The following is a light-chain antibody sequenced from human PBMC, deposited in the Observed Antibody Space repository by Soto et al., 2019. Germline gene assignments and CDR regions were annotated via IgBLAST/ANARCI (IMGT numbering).Light chain of an antibody. CDR3: TSWTTITTTI. CDR1: SSDIGAYNF. Sequence: QSALTQPASVSGSPGQSITIFCTATSSDIGAYNFVSGYKQHPGKAPELMLYDVNIRPSGGSNRFSGSKSGNTASLTISGLQAEDEADYYCTSWTTITTTIFGRGTKLTVL. CDR2: DVN. J-gene: IGLJ2*01. V-gene: IGLV2-14*03.